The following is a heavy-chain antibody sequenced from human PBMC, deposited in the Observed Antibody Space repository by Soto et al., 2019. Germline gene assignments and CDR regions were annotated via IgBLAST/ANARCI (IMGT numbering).Heavy chain of an antibody. CDR3: ARPHFSSSYYFDY. J-gene: IGHJ4*02. V-gene: IGHV1-3*01. CDR2: INAGNGNT. Sequence: ASVKVSCKASGYTFTSYAMHWVRQAPGQRLERMGWINAGNGNTKYSQKFQGRVTITRDTSASTAYMELSSLRSDDTAVYYCARPHFSSSYYFDYWGQGTLVTVSS. CDR1: GYTFTSYA. D-gene: IGHD6-13*01.